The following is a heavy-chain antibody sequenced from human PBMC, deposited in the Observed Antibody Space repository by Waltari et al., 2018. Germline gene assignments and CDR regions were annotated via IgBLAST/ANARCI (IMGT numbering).Heavy chain of an antibody. V-gene: IGHV5-51*07. Sequence: EVQLVQSGAEVKKPGESLKISCEASGYIFSSYWIGWVHQMPGRGLGWMGIIYPSDSDTKYSPSFQGQVSNSVDKSISAAYLQWRSLKASDTAIYYCARQKYCSGASCYTEGDAFEIWGQGTMVTVSS. CDR2: IYPSDSDT. D-gene: IGHD2-2*02. CDR3: ARQKYCSGASCYTEGDAFEI. CDR1: GYIFSSYW. J-gene: IGHJ3*02.